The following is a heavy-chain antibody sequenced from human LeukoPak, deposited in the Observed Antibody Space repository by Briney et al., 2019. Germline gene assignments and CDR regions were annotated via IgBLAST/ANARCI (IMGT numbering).Heavy chain of an antibody. CDR2: LYSGGTT. CDR1: GFTVSGNF. CDR3: SRGLLRAFDL. J-gene: IGHJ3*01. Sequence: GGSLRLSCAASGFTVSGNFMSWVRRAPGKGPEWISVLYSGGTTYYANSVKGRFTISRDNSKNTLYLQMNGLRAEDTAVYYCSRGLLRAFDLWGQGTMVTVSS. V-gene: IGHV3-66*01.